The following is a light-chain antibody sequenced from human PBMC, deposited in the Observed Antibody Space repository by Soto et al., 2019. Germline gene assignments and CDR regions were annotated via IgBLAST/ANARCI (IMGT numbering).Light chain of an antibody. V-gene: IGLV1-40*01. CDR3: QSYDSSLSGV. Sequence: QSVLTQPPSVSGAPGQRVTIYCTGSSSNIGAGYDVHWYQQFPGTAPKLLIYGNNNRPSGVPDRFSGSKSSTSASLAITGLQAEDEADYYCQSYDSSLSGVFGSGTKLTVL. CDR2: GNN. CDR1: SSNIGAGYD. J-gene: IGLJ1*01.